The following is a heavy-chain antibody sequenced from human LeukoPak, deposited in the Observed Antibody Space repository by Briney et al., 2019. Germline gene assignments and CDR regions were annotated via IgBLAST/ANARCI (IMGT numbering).Heavy chain of an antibody. CDR3: ARSSGSSSAALDY. Sequence: ASVKVSCKASGYTFTSYYMHWVRQAPGQGLEWMGIINPSGGSRSYGQKFQGRVTMTRDTSTSTVYMELTSLRSEDTAGYYCARSSGSSSAALDYWGQGTLVTVSS. J-gene: IGHJ4*02. V-gene: IGHV1-46*01. CDR2: INPSGGSR. D-gene: IGHD1-26*01. CDR1: GYTFTSYY.